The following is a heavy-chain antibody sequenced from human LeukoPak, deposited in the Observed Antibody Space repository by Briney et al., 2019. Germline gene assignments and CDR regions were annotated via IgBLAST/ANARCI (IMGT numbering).Heavy chain of an antibody. V-gene: IGHV4-4*02. CDR3: ARASYYYGSGNVDY. D-gene: IGHD3-10*01. J-gene: IGHJ4*02. Sequence: SGTLSLTCAVSGGSISSSNWWSWVRQPPGKGLEWIGEIYHGGSTNYNPSLKSRVTISVDKSKNQFSLKLSSVTAADTAVYYCARASYYYGSGNVDYWGQGTLVTVSS. CDR1: GGSISSSNW. CDR2: IYHGGST.